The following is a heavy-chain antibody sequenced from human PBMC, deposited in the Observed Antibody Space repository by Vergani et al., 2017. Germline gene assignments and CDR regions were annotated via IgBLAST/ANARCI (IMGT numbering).Heavy chain of an antibody. Sequence: EVALVQSGPEMRTPGESLTISCKGSEYSFGNYWIGWVRQLPGKGLEWMGIIYPADSDTRYSPSVQGQVTISADKSISTAFLQWDSLKASDTALYYCARHTTYTDSWGQGTLVTVSS. CDR1: EYSFGNYW. CDR3: ARHTTYTDS. J-gene: IGHJ4*02. D-gene: IGHD1-14*01. V-gene: IGHV5-51*01. CDR2: IYPADSDT.